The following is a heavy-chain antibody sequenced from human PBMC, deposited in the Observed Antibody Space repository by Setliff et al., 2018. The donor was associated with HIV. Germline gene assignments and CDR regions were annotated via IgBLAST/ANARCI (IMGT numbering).Heavy chain of an antibody. CDR1: GYSFTNFW. V-gene: IGHV5-51*01. CDR2: VHPGNSET. Sequence: GESLKISCKASGYSFTNFWLGWVRQMPGEGLEWMGIVHPGNSETRYSLPFEGQVTISADRSITTAFLQWSSLKASDTAIYYCATLQPDSVDVWGQGTTVTVSS. J-gene: IGHJ6*02. CDR3: ATLQPDSVDV.